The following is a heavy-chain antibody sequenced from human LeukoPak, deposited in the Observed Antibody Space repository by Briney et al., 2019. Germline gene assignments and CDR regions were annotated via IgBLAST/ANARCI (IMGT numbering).Heavy chain of an antibody. D-gene: IGHD5-24*01. CDR2: VSSSGTTT. CDR3: ARADRDGNKRFLD. Sequence: GGSLRLSCAASGFTFSSYRVIWARQAPGKGLEWVSYVSSSGTTTYYADSVKGRFTISRDNGKNLVSLQMNSLRDEDTAVYYCARADRDGNKRFLDWGQGTLVTVSS. J-gene: IGHJ4*02. CDR1: GFTFSSYR. V-gene: IGHV3-48*02.